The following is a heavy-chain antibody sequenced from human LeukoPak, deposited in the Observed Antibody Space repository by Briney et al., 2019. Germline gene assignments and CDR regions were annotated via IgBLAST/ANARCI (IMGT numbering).Heavy chain of an antibody. V-gene: IGHV3-43D*03. D-gene: IGHD2-21*02. CDR3: AKTSTSYCAGDCLPGYFDL. J-gene: IGHJ2*01. CDR1: GFTFDDYA. Sequence: GGSLRLSCAASGFTFDDYAMHWVRQAPGKGLEWVSLISWDGGSTHYADSVKGRFTISRDNAKNSLYLQMNGLRAEDMALYYCAKTSTSYCAGDCLPGYFDLWGRGTLVTVSS. CDR2: ISWDGGST.